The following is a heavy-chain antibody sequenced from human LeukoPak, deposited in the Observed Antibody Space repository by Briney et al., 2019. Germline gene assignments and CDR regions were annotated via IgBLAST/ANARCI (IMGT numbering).Heavy chain of an antibody. D-gene: IGHD2-21*01. CDR2: ISTNGGST. CDR1: GFTFSSYA. CDR3: ARDHDVWWESTPPYFDY. V-gene: IGHV3-64*01. J-gene: IGHJ4*02. Sequence: GGSLRLSCAASGFTFSSYAMHWVRQAPGKGLEYVSGISTNGGSTYYANSVKGRFTISRDNSKNTLYLQMGSLRVEDMAVYYCARDHDVWWESTPPYFDYWGQGTLVTVSS.